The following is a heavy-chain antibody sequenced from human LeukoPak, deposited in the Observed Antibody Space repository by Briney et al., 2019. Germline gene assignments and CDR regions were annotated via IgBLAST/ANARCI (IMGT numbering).Heavy chain of an antibody. D-gene: IGHD2-2*01. Sequence: SETLSLTCAVYGGSFSGYYWSWIRQPPGKGLEWIGEINHSGSTNYNPSLKSGVTISVDTSKNQFSLKLSSVTAADTAVYYCARERKRIVVVPAAIPNYYYYYGMDVWGQGTTVTVPS. CDR3: ARERKRIVVVPAAIPNYYYYYGMDV. CDR2: INHSGST. CDR1: GGSFSGYY. V-gene: IGHV4-34*01. J-gene: IGHJ6*02.